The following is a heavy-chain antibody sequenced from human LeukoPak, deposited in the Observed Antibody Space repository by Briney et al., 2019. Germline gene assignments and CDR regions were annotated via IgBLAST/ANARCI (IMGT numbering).Heavy chain of an antibody. CDR1: GSTFSSYA. V-gene: IGHV3-23*01. J-gene: IGHJ4*02. Sequence: GGSLRLSCAASGSTFSSYAMSWVRQAPGKGLEWVSAISGSGGSTYYADSVKGRFIISRDNSKNTLYLQMNSLRAEDTAVYYCAKVAGKGVATSFDYWGQGTLVTVSS. CDR2: ISGSGGST. D-gene: IGHD5-12*01. CDR3: AKVAGKGVATSFDY.